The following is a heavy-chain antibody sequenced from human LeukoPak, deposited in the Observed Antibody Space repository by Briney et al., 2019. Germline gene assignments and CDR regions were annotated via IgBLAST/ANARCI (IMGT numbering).Heavy chain of an antibody. CDR1: GFTFSSYE. D-gene: IGHD3-10*01. J-gene: IGHJ6*03. V-gene: IGHV3-48*03. CDR2: ISSSGSAI. Sequence: PGGSLRLSCAASGFTFSSYEMNWARQAPGKGLEWLSYISSSGSAIYYADSVKGRFTISRDNAKNSLYLQMNSLRAEDTAVYFCARDRRGYMDVWGKGTTVTVSS. CDR3: ARDRRGYMDV.